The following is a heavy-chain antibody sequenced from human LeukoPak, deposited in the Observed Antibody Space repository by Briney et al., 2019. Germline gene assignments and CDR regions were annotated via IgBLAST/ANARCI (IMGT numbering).Heavy chain of an antibody. CDR2: INQDGSEK. D-gene: IGHD6-13*01. CDR3: AKAFNSSWHN. CDR1: GFTFSSYW. Sequence: PGGSLRLSCAASGFTFSSYWMSWVRQAPGKGLEWVANINQDGSEKYYVDSVKGRFTISRGNARNSLYLQMNSLRAEDTAVYYCAKAFNSSWHNWGQGTLVTVSS. J-gene: IGHJ4*02. V-gene: IGHV3-7*01.